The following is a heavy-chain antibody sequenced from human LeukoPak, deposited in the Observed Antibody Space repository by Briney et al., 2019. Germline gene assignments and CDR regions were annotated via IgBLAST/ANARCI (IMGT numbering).Heavy chain of an antibody. J-gene: IGHJ4*02. D-gene: IGHD1-1*01. V-gene: IGHV3-74*01. CDR1: GFTFSSHW. Sequence: GGSLRPSCAASGFTFSSHWMHWVRQAPGKGLVWVSRINRDGSNTNYADSAKGRFTISRDNAKNTVYLQMNSLRVEDTAVYYCARDGHGTNLDEFDYWGQGTLVTVSS. CDR2: INRDGSNT. CDR3: ARDGHGTNLDEFDY.